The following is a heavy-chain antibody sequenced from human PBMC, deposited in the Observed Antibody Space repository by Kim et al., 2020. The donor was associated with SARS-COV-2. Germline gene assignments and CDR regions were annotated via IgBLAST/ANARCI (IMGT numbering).Heavy chain of an antibody. CDR3: ARDTGGYGVDY. D-gene: IGHD5-12*01. Sequence: SETLSLTCTVSGYSISSGYYWGWIRQPPGKGLEWIGSIYHSGSTYYNPSLKSRVTISVDTSKNQFSLKLSSVTAADTAVYYCARDTGGYGVDYWGQGTLV. CDR1: GYSISSGYY. V-gene: IGHV4-38-2*02. J-gene: IGHJ4*02. CDR2: IYHSGST.